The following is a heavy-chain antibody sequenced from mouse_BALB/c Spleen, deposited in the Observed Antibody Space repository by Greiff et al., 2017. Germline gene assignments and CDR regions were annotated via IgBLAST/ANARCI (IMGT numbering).Heavy chain of an antibody. Sequence: VKLVESGPGLVAPSQSLSITCTVSGFSLSRYSVHWVRQPPGKGLEWLGMIWGGGSTDYNSALKSRLSLSKDNSKSQVFLKMNSLQTDDTAIYYCARNSGNYGGFAYWGQGTLVTVSA. D-gene: IGHD2-1*01. CDR3: ARNSGNYGGFAY. CDR1: GFSLSRYS. CDR2: IWGGGST. V-gene: IGHV2-6-4*01. J-gene: IGHJ3*01.